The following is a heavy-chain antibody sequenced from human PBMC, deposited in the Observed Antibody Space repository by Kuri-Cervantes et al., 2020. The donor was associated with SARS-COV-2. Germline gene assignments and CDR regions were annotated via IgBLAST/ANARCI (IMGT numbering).Heavy chain of an antibody. V-gene: IGHV3-21*04. CDR3: AKDIREQLVGGVGWFDP. J-gene: IGHJ5*02. CDR2: ISSSSSYI. CDR1: GFTFSSYS. D-gene: IGHD6-6*01. Sequence: GGSLRLSCAASGFTFSSYSMNWVRQAPGKGLEWVSSISSSSSYIYYADSVKGRSTISRDNAKNSLYLQKNSLRAEDTALYYCAKDIREQLVGGVGWFDPWGQGTLVTVSS.